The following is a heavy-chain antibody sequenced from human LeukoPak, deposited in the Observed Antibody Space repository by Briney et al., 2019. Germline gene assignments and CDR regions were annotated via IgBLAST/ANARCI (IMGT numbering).Heavy chain of an antibody. V-gene: IGHV3-23*01. CDR2: ISGSGGST. CDR3: AKDTYDSSGYYVPFDY. D-gene: IGHD3-22*01. J-gene: IGHJ4*02. CDR1: GFTFSSYA. Sequence: PGGSLRLSCAASGFTFSSYAMSWVRQAPGKGLEWVSAISGSGGSTYYADSLKRRFTISRDNSKNTLYLQMNSLRAEDTAVYYCAKDTYDSSGYYVPFDYWGQGTLVTVSS.